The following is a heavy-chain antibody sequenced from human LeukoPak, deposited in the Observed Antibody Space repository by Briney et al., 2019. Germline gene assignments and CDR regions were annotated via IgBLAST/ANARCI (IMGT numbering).Heavy chain of an antibody. V-gene: IGHV3-9*01. J-gene: IGHJ5*02. Sequence: GGSLRLSCAASGFTFDDYAMHWVRQAPGKGLGWVSGISWNSGSIGYADSVKGRFTISRDNAKNSLYLQMNSLRAEDTALYYCAKGSVAGTRDNWFDPWGQGTLVTVSS. CDR1: GFTFDDYA. CDR2: ISWNSGSI. CDR3: AKGSVAGTRDNWFDP. D-gene: IGHD6-19*01.